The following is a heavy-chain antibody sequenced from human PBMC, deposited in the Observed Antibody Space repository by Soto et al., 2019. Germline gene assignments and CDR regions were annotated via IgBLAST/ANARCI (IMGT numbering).Heavy chain of an antibody. D-gene: IGHD6-19*01. J-gene: IGHJ6*02. CDR3: ARPVGVAGSYYYYYGMDV. V-gene: IGHV5-10-1*01. CDR1: GYSFTSYW. Sequence: GESLKISCKGSGYSFTSYWISWLRQMPGKGLGWMGRIDPSDSYTNYSPSFQGHVTISADKSISTAYLQWSSLKASDTAMYYCARPVGVAGSYYYYYGMDVWGQGTTVTVSS. CDR2: IDPSDSYT.